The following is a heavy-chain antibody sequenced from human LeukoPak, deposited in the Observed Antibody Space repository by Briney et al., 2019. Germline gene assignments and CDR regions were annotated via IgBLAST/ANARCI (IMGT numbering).Heavy chain of an antibody. CDR1: GFTFSSYG. J-gene: IGHJ4*02. CDR2: IRYDGSNK. CDR3: DKVGGRARRNYFFWSGSTGIDY. D-gene: IGHD3-3*01. V-gene: IGHV3-30*02. Sequence: GGSLRHSCAAAGFTFSSYGMESVRQAPGKGLEWVAVIRYDGSNKYYADSVNGRFTISRDNSKNTLYLQMNSLRAEDTAVYYEDKVGGRARRNYFFWSGSTGIDYWGQGALVTVSS.